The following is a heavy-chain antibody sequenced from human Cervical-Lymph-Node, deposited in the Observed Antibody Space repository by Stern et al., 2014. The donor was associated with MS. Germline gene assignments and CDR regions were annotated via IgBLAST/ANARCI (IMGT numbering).Heavy chain of an antibody. V-gene: IGHV5-51*01. Sequence: EVQLVQSGPEVKRPGESLQISCQASGYTFTSYWIGGVRQMPGKGLEWIAILFPGGSDIRYSPSFQGQVTISADKSSSTAYLQWNNLKASDTAIYYCARQRYFDYWGQGTLVTVSS. CDR1: GYTFTSYW. J-gene: IGHJ4*02. CDR2: LFPGGSDI. CDR3: ARQRYFDY.